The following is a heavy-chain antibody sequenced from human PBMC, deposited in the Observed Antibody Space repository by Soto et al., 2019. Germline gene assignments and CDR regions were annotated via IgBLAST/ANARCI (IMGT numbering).Heavy chain of an antibody. CDR3: ASLLRDGYRMNAFDV. V-gene: IGHV4-61*01. J-gene: IGHJ3*01. D-gene: IGHD2-21*01. CDR1: GGSVSTSSHY. CDR2: IYYTGST. Sequence: QVQLQESGPGLVKPSETLSLTCTVSGGSVSTSSHYWSWIRQSPGKGLEWIGYIYYTGSTNYSPSLRSRVTMYIDTSNNQLSLKLRSVTAADTAVYYCASLLRDGYRMNAFDVWGQGTLVTVSS.